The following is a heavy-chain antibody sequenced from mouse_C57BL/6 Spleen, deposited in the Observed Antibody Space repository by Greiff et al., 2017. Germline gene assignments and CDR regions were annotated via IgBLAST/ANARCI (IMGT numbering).Heavy chain of an antibody. CDR1: GYTFTSYC. CDR3: ARRNYGDY. D-gene: IGHD1-1*02. J-gene: IGHJ2*01. Sequence: QVQLQQPGAELVKPGASVKLSCKASGYTFTSYCMHWVKQRPGQGLEWIGMIHPNSGDTNYNEKFKSKATLTVEKSSSTAYMQLSSLTSEDSAVYYCARRNYGDYWGQGTTLTVPS. CDR2: IHPNSGDT. V-gene: IGHV1-64*01.